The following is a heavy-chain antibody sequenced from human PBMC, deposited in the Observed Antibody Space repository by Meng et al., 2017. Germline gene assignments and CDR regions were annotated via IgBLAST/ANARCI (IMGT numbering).Heavy chain of an antibody. Sequence: VRLGQSGAEVKKPGSSVKVSCKASGGTFSSYTISWVRQAPGQGLEWMGRIIPILGIANYAQKFQGRVTITADKSTSTAYMELSSLRSEDTAVYYCARDLSGSGTFDYWGQGTLVTVSS. J-gene: IGHJ4*02. CDR3: ARDLSGSGTFDY. CDR2: IIPILGIA. CDR1: GGTFSSYT. D-gene: IGHD3-10*01. V-gene: IGHV1-69*08.